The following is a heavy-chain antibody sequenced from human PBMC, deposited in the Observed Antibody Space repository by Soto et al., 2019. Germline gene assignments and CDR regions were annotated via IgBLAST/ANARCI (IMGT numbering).Heavy chain of an antibody. D-gene: IGHD6-6*01. CDR1: GFTFSTYS. J-gene: IGHJ4*02. V-gene: IGHV3-48*02. CDR3: ARKGPSIARHYDY. CDR2: ISSGSSTI. Sequence: GGSLRLSCAASGFTFSTYSMNWVRQAPGKGLEWLSYISSGSSTIYYADSVKGRFTISRDNAKNTLYLQMNSLRDEDTAVYYCARKGPSIARHYDYWGQGTLVTVSS.